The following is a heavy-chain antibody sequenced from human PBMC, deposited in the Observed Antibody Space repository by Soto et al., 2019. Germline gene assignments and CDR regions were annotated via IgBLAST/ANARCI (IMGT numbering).Heavy chain of an antibody. V-gene: IGHV1-69*02. J-gene: IGHJ5*02. CDR1: GGTFSSYT. Sequence: SVKVSCKASGGTFSSYTISWVRQAPGQGLEWMGRIIPILGIANYAQKFQGRATITADKSTSTAYMELSSLRSEDTAVYYCARGLYYYGSGSYYFGYNWFDPWGQGTLVTVSS. CDR2: IIPILGIA. CDR3: ARGLYYYGSGSYYFGYNWFDP. D-gene: IGHD3-10*01.